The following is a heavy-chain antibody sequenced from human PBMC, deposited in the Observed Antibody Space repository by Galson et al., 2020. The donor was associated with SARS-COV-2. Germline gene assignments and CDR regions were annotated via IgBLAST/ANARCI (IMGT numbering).Heavy chain of an antibody. Sequence: VFGPTLVKPTQTLTLTCTFSGFSLSTSGVGVGWIRQPPGKALEWLALIYWDDDKRYSPSLKSRLTITKDTSKNQVVLTMTNMDPVDTATYYCAHGYYDILTGYYNPFDYWGQGTLVTVSS. D-gene: IGHD3-9*01. CDR3: AHGYYDILTGYYNPFDY. J-gene: IGHJ4*02. CDR1: GFSLSTSGVG. CDR2: IYWDDDK. V-gene: IGHV2-5*02.